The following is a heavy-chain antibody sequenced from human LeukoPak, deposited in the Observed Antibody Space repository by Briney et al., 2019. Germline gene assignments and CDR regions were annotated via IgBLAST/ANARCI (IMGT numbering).Heavy chain of an antibody. V-gene: IGHV3-20*04. CDR1: GFAFDEHG. Sequence: GGSLRLSCTAFGFAFDEHGMSWVRQAPGKGLEWVAGINWSGGSTGYADPLRGRFAISRDNAKNSLYLQMDSLRAEDTALYYCARAPITNPFYFDYWGQGTLVTVSS. J-gene: IGHJ4*02. CDR3: ARAPITNPFYFDY. D-gene: IGHD3-10*01. CDR2: INWSGGST.